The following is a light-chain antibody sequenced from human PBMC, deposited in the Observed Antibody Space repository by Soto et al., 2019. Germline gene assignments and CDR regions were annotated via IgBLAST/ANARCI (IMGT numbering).Light chain of an antibody. V-gene: IGKV1-5*01. J-gene: IGKJ1*01. CDR3: QQYNSYPGT. CDR1: QSISSW. Sequence: DIQMTQSPSTLSASVGDRVTVTCRASQSISSWLAWYQQRPGKAPKLLTFDASSLESGVPSRFSGSRSGTEFTLTISSLQPDDFATYYCQQYNSYPGTFGQGTKVEIK. CDR2: DAS.